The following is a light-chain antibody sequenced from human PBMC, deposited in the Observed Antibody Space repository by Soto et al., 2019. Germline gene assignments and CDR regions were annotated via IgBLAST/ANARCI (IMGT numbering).Light chain of an antibody. J-gene: IGKJ1*01. CDR3: IQATLFPL. Sequence: DIVLTQTPLSAPVSLGQPASISCRSSQSLVHSDGYTFLSWLQQMPGQPPRLLIYRVSNRFSGVPDRFTGSGAGTDFTLKISRVEAEDVGVYFCIQATLFPLFGQGTRVEIK. CDR2: RVS. V-gene: IGKV2-24*01. CDR1: QSLVHSDGYTF.